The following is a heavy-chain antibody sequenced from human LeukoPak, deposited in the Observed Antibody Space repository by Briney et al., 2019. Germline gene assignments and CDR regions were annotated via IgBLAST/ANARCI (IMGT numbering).Heavy chain of an antibody. CDR3: ASDYNNVREY. V-gene: IGHV3-33*08. CDR2: IWYDGSNK. CDR1: GFTFSSYA. D-gene: IGHD3-10*02. Sequence: GGSLRLSCAASGFTFSSYAMSWVRQAPGKGLEWVAIIWYDGSNKGYADSVKGRFTISRDNIKNTLYLQMSSLRVEDTGVYYCASDYNNVREYWSQGTLVTVSS. J-gene: IGHJ4*02.